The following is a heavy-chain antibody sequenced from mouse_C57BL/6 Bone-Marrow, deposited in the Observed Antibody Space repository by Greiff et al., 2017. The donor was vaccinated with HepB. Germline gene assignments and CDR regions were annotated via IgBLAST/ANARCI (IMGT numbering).Heavy chain of an antibody. V-gene: IGHV5-12*01. J-gene: IGHJ1*03. CDR3: ARQGTGYFDV. CDR2: ISNGGGST. Sequence: EVKLVESGGGLVQPGGSLKLSCAASGFTFSDYYMYWVRQTPEKRLEWVAYISNGGGSTYYPDTVKGRFTISRDNAKNTLYLQMSRLKSEDTAMYYCARQGTGYFDVWGTVTTVTVSS. CDR1: GFTFSDYY.